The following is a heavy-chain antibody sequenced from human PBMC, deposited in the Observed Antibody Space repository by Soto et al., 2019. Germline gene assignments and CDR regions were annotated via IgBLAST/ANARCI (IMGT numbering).Heavy chain of an antibody. CDR3: ARGMAGIAVAGSDY. V-gene: IGHV4-34*01. Sequence: SETLSLTCAVYGGSFSGYYWSWIRQPPGKGLEWIGEINHSGSTNYNPSLKSRVTISVDTSKNQFSLKLSSVTAADTAVYYCARGMAGIAVAGSDYWGQGTLVTAPQ. D-gene: IGHD6-19*01. CDR1: GGSFSGYY. J-gene: IGHJ4*02. CDR2: INHSGST.